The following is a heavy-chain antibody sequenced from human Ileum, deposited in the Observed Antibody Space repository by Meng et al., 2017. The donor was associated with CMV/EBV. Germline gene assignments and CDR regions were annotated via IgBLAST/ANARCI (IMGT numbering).Heavy chain of an antibody. Sequence: QLHLRESGPRLLQPSETLSLTCTVTGGSLTSYYWTWIRQPAGKGLEWIGRIHPTGTTDDNPSLRSRVSMSLDKSKNQFSLKLTSVTAADTAVYYCARAAARGVPVDLWGQGTLVTVSS. CDR2: IHPTGTT. V-gene: IGHV4-4*07. D-gene: IGHD3-10*01. CDR3: ARAAARGVPVDL. CDR1: GGSLTSYY. J-gene: IGHJ5*02.